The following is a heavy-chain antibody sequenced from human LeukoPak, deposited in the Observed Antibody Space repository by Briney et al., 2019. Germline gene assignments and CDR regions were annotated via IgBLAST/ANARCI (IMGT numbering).Heavy chain of an antibody. CDR1: GFTFSSYE. D-gene: IGHD6-19*01. CDR2: ISSSGSTI. CDR3: ASTNTYRSGSDY. V-gene: IGHV3-48*03. Sequence: GGSLRLSCAASGFTFSSYEMNWVRQAPGKGLEWVSYISSSGSTIYYADSVKGRFTISRDNAKNSLYLQMNSLRAEDTTVYYCASTNTYRSGSDYWGQGTLVTASS. J-gene: IGHJ4*02.